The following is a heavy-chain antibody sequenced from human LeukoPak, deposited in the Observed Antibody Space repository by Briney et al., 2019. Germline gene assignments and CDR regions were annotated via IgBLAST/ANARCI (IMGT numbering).Heavy chain of an antibody. V-gene: IGHV3-30-3*01. CDR1: GFTFSIYG. CDR2: ISFDGSNK. J-gene: IGHJ4*02. D-gene: IGHD3-9*01. Sequence: GGSLRLSCAASGFTFSIYGMHWLRQAPGKGLEWVAGISFDGSNKYYGDSVKGRLTISRDKSKNTLFVQVNSLRAEDTAVYYCARAPFSLHYFDSWGEGTLVTVSS. CDR3: ARAPFSLHYFDS.